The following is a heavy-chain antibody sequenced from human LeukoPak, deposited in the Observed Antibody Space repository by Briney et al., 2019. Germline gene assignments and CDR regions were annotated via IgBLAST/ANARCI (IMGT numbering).Heavy chain of an antibody. Sequence: HPGGSLRLSCAASGFTFSSYAMHWVRQAPGRGLEWVAVISYDGSNKYYADSVKGRFTISRDNSKNTLYLQMNSLRAEDTAVYYCAREPTLGAAAGPHYYYYYMDVWGKGTTVTVSS. CDR2: ISYDGSNK. V-gene: IGHV3-30*04. J-gene: IGHJ6*03. CDR1: GFTFSSYA. CDR3: AREPTLGAAAGPHYYYYYMDV. D-gene: IGHD6-13*01.